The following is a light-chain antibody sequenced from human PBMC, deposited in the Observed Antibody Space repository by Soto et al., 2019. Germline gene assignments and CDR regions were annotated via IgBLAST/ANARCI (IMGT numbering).Light chain of an antibody. CDR1: QNVSNW. CDR2: KAS. V-gene: IGKV1-5*03. CDR3: QQYSKEDN. Sequence: DVEMTQSPSTLPTSIGDRVTINCRASQNVSNWLAWYQQKPGKAPKLLIYKASRLESGVPSRFSASGSVIDFTLTINSLQSDDFATYFCQQYSKEDNFGQGTKLEIK. J-gene: IGKJ2*01.